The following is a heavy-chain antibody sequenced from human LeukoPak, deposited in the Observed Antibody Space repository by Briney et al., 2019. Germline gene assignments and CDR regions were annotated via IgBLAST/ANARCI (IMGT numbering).Heavy chain of an antibody. CDR1: GFTFGTYS. Sequence: GGSLRLSCAASGFTFGTYSMHWVRQAPGKGLEWVSYISASRTTIFYAASVKGRFTISRDNAKNSLYLQMNSLRTEDTAVYYCARPLSYCGADCYRDGLDYWGRGTLVTVSS. V-gene: IGHV3-48*04. CDR3: ARPLSYCGADCYRDGLDY. J-gene: IGHJ4*02. D-gene: IGHD2-21*02. CDR2: ISASRTTI.